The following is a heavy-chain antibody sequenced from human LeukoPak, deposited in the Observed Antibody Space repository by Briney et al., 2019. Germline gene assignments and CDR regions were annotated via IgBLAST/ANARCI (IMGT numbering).Heavy chain of an antibody. Sequence: SETLSLTCTVSGGSLTSPTYYQWSWIRQPPGRGLELIGSLYSSGSAKFNPSLTSRVTMSLDTSQNQFPLKLSSVTAEDSAMYHCARFKSGGFYYFDSWGQGILVIVSS. CDR3: ARFKSGGFYYFDS. D-gene: IGHD3-3*01. J-gene: IGHJ4*02. CDR1: GGSLTSPTYY. V-gene: IGHV4-61*01. CDR2: LYSSGSA.